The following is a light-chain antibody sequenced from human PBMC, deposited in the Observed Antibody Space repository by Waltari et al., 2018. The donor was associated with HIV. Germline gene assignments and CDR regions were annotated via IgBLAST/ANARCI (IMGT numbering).Light chain of an antibody. V-gene: IGLV6-57*03. CDR1: SGSIASNY. Sequence: FVLTQPHSVSESPGKTVTISCTRSSGSIASNYVQWYQQRPGSAPTALIYSNGHRFSGVPDRFSGSVDTSSNSASLTISGLTTEDEADYYCQSCYSNNQVFGGGTKLTVL. CDR3: QSCYSNNQV. CDR2: SNG. J-gene: IGLJ2*01.